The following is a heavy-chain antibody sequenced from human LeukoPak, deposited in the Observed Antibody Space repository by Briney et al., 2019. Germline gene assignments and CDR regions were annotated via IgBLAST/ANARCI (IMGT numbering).Heavy chain of an antibody. Sequence: PGGSLRLSCAASGFTFSSYSMNWVRQAPGKGLEWVSYISSSSSTIYYADSVKGRFTISRDNAKNSLYLQMNSLRAEDTAVYYCARDPVVVPAAYSNWFDPWAREPWSPSPQ. D-gene: IGHD2-2*01. CDR2: ISSSSSTI. V-gene: IGHV3-48*01. J-gene: IGHJ5*02. CDR1: GFTFSSYS. CDR3: ARDPVVVPAAYSNWFDP.